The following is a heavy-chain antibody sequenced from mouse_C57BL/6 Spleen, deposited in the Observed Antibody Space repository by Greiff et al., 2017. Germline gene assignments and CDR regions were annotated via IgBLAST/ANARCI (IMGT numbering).Heavy chain of an antibody. D-gene: IGHD4-1*01. CDR2: IYPSDSET. J-gene: IGHJ2*01. CDR1: GYTFTSYW. Sequence: QVQLQQSGAELVRPGSSVKLSCKASGYTFTSYWMDWVKQRPGQGLEWIGNIYPSDSETHYNQKFKDKATLTVDKSSSTAYMQLSSLTSEDSAVYYCARSKLGGKAYWGQGTTLTVSS. V-gene: IGHV1-61*01. CDR3: ARSKLGGKAY.